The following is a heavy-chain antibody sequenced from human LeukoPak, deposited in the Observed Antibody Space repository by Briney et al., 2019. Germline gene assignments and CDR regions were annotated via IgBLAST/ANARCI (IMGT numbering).Heavy chain of an antibody. J-gene: IGHJ4*02. CDR2: IYYGGST. V-gene: IGHV4-39*01. CDR1: GGSISSSSYY. D-gene: IGHD3-22*01. Sequence: PSEPLSLTCTVSGGSISSSSYYWGWIRQPPGKGLEWIGSIYYGGSTYYNPSLKSRVTISVYTSKNQFSLKLSSVTAADTAVYYCAGPMYYYDSRFDYWGQGTLVTVSP. CDR3: AGPMYYYDSRFDY.